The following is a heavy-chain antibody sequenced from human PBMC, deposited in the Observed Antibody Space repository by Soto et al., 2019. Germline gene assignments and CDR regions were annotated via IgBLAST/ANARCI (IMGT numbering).Heavy chain of an antibody. D-gene: IGHD1-1*01. Sequence: GASVKVSCKASGGTFSSYAISWVRQAPGQGLEWMGGIIPIFGTANYAQKFQGRVTITADESTSTAYMELSSLRSEDTAVYYCARGYKWNGYYGMDVWGQGTKVTVSS. CDR3: ARGYKWNGYYGMDV. CDR2: IIPIFGTA. CDR1: GGTFSSYA. J-gene: IGHJ6*02. V-gene: IGHV1-69*13.